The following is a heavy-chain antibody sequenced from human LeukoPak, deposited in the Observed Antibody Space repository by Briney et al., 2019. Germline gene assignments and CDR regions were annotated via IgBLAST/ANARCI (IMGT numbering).Heavy chain of an antibody. J-gene: IGHJ4*02. CDR2: ISGSGGST. V-gene: IGHV3-23*01. D-gene: IGHD2-2*01. CDR3: ANGRSPTKYQLLWGTIDY. Sequence: PGGSLRLSCAASGFTFSSYAMSWVRQAPGKGLEWVSAISGSGGSTYYADSVKGRFTISRDNSKNTLYLQMNSLRAEDTAVYYCANGRSPTKYQLLWGTIDYWGQGTLVTVSS. CDR1: GFTFSSYA.